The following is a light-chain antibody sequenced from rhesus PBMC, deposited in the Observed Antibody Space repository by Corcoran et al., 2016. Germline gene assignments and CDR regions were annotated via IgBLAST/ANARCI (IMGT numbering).Light chain of an antibody. V-gene: IGLV2S9*01. CDR1: SSDKGDYND. CDR3: CSYRSGGTHYI. CDR2: DVS. Sequence: QSALTQPPSVSKSLGQSDTISCTGTSSDKGDYNDVSWYQQHPGTAPSLLIYDVSKRPSGVSDRFSGSKSGNTASLTISGLQAEDEADYYCCSYRSGGTHYIFGSGTRLTVL. J-gene: IGLJ1*01.